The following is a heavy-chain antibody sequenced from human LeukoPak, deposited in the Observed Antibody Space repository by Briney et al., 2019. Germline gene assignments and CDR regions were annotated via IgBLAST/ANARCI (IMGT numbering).Heavy chain of an antibody. Sequence: SGPTLVKPTQTLTLTCTFSGCSLSTSGVGVGWIRQPPGKALEWLALIYWNDDKRYSPSLKSRLTITKDTSKNQVVLTMTNMDPVDTATYYCPHRMAARDYWGHGTLSPSPQ. J-gene: IGHJ4*01. D-gene: IGHD6-6*01. V-gene: IGHV2-5*01. CDR3: PHRMAARDY. CDR2: IYWNDDK. CDR1: GCSLSTSGVG.